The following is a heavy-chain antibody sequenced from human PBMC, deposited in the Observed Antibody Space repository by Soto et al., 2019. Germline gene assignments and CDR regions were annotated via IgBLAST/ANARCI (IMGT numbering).Heavy chain of an antibody. Sequence: GASVKVSCKASGYTFTSYGISWVRQAPGQGLEWMGWISAYNGNTKYAQKLQGRVTMTTDTSTSTAYMELRSLRSDDTALYYCTKGRYLEWFLSGGGEESWGRGTLVTVSS. V-gene: IGHV1-18*01. D-gene: IGHD3-3*01. CDR1: GYTFTSYG. CDR2: ISAYNGNT. J-gene: IGHJ5*02. CDR3: TKGRYLEWFLSGGGEES.